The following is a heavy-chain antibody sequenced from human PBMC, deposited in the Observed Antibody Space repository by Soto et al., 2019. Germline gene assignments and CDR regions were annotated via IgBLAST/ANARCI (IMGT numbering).Heavy chain of an antibody. V-gene: IGHV3-23*01. CDR3: AKEPVGPDWYFDL. Sequence: GGSLRLSCSASGFTFRTYSMNWVRQAPGKGLEWVSFISGSDDSTYYADSVKGRFTISRDNSKNTLYLQMNSLRAEDTAVYYCAKEPVGPDWYFDLWGRGTLVTVSS. CDR2: ISGSDDST. CDR1: GFTFRTYS. J-gene: IGHJ2*01.